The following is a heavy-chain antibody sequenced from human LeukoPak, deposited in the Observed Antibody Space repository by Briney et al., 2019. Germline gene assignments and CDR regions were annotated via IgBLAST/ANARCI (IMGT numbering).Heavy chain of an antibody. J-gene: IGHJ4*02. Sequence: SETLSLTCAVSGYSISSGYYWGWIRLPPEKGLEWIGSIYHSGSTYYNPSLKSRVTISVDTSKNQFSLKLSSVTAADTAVYYCARRKSSGYYDWWGQGTLVTVSS. CDR3: ARRKSSGYYDW. CDR1: GYSISSGYY. D-gene: IGHD3-22*01. V-gene: IGHV4-38-2*01. CDR2: IYHSGST.